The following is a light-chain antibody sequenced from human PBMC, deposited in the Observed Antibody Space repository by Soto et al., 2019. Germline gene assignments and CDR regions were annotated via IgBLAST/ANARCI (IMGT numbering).Light chain of an antibody. CDR2: SNN. J-gene: IGLJ3*02. CDR3: AAWDDSLTSNWV. Sequence: QSVLTQPPLASGTPGQRVTISCSGSSSNIGSNTVNWYQQLPGTAPKLLIYSNNQRPSGVPDRFSGSKSGTSASLAISGLQSEDEADYYCAAWDDSLTSNWVFGGGTKLTVL. V-gene: IGLV1-44*01. CDR1: SSNIGSNT.